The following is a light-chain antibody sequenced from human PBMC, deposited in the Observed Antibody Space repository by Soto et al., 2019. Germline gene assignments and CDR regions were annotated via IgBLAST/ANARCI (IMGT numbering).Light chain of an antibody. CDR1: ETVATN. CDR2: GAS. J-gene: IGKJ1*01. V-gene: IGKV3-15*01. CDR3: QQYFEWPPMT. Sequence: VMTQSPATLSVSPGERATLSCCASETVATNLAWYQQKPGQAPRLLISGASTRAAGITDRFRGSGSGAEFTLPISSLRYADSSIYYCQQYFEWPPMTFGQGTKVEI.